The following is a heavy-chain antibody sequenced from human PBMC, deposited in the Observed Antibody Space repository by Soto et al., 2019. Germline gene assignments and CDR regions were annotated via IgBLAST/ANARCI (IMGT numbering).Heavy chain of an antibody. CDR3: AREMPNSSGYGRGFDY. D-gene: IGHD3-22*01. CDR2: IYYSGST. Sequence: QVQLQESGPGLVKPSQTLSLTCTVSGGSISSGGYYWSWIRQHPGKGLEWIGYIYYSGSTYYNPSLKSRVTISVDTSKNQFSLKLSSVTAADTAVYYCAREMPNSSGYGRGFDYWGQGTLVTVSS. J-gene: IGHJ4*02. V-gene: IGHV4-31*03. CDR1: GGSISSGGYY.